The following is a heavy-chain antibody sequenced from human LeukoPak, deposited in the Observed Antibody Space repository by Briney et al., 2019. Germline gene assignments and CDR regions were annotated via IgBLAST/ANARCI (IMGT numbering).Heavy chain of an antibody. J-gene: IGHJ2*01. Sequence: ASVKVSCKASGYTFTSYYMHWVRQAPRQGLEWMGIINPSGGSTNYAQKFQGRVTMTRDTSTSIVYMELSSLRSGDTAVYYCAKGLSSWYFDLWGRGTLVTVSS. CDR2: INPSGGST. V-gene: IGHV1-46*01. D-gene: IGHD3-10*01. CDR1: GYTFTSYY. CDR3: AKGLSSWYFDL.